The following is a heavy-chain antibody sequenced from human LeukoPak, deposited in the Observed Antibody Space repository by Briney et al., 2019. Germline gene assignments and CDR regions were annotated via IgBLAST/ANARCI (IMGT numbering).Heavy chain of an antibody. D-gene: IGHD5-18*01. J-gene: IGHJ4*02. CDR1: GFRFNNFA. CDR2: ISGGGSTI. CDR3: AKAAMDTTYFDS. Sequence: GGSLRLSCAASGFRFNNFAMSWVRQAPGKGLEWVSAISGGGSTIFYADSVKGRFTASRDNSGNTLFLQMHSLRAEDTAQYYCAKAAMDTTYFDSWGQGTLVTVSS. V-gene: IGHV3-23*01.